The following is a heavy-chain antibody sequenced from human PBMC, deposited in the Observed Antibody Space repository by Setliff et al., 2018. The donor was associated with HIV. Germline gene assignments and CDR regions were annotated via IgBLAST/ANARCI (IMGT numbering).Heavy chain of an antibody. CDR1: GYTFTGYY. CDR3: ARKKSYYDSSGYPYFDY. J-gene: IGHJ4*02. V-gene: IGHV1-2*02. CDR2: INPNSGGT. D-gene: IGHD3-22*01. Sequence: GASVKVSCKASGYTFTGYYMHWVRQAPGQGLEWMGWINPNSGGTNYAQKFQGRVTMTRDTSISTAYMELSRLRSDDTAVYYCARKKSYYDSSGYPYFDYWGQGTQLTVSS.